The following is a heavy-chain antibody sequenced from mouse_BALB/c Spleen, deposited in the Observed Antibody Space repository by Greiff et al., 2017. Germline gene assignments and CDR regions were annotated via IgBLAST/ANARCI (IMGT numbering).Heavy chain of an antibody. V-gene: IGHV1-69*02. J-gene: IGHJ2*01. Sequence: VQLQQPGAELVKPGAPVKLSCKASGYTFTSYWMNWVKQRPGRGLEWIGRIDPSDSETHYNQKFKDKATLTVDKSSSTAYIQLSSLTSEDSAVYYCACGNFFDYWGQGTTLTVSS. CDR3: ACGNFFDY. CDR2: IDPSDSET. D-gene: IGHD1-1*02. CDR1: GYTFTSYW.